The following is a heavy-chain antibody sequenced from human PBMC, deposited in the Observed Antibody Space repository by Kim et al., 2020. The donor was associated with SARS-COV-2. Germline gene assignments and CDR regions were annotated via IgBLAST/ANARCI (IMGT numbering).Heavy chain of an antibody. D-gene: IGHD6-13*01. J-gene: IGHJ3*02. CDR3: ARRRSSSGAFDI. V-gene: IGHV6-1*01. Sequence: YAVSVKSRIPINPDTSTNQFSLQLNSVTPEDTAVYYCARRRSSSGAFDIWGQGTMVTVSS.